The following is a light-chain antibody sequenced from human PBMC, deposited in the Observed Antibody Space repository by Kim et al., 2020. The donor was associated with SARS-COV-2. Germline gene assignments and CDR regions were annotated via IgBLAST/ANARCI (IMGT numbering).Light chain of an antibody. CDR3: QSTDSSLSGSRV. CDR1: SSNIGAGYD. Sequence: VTISCTGSSSNIGAGYDVHWYQQRPGTAPKLLIFRNTERPSGIPARFSGSKSGTSASLAITGLQAEDEADYFCQSTDSSLSGSRVFGGGTKVTVL. CDR2: RNT. V-gene: IGLV1-40*01. J-gene: IGLJ3*02.